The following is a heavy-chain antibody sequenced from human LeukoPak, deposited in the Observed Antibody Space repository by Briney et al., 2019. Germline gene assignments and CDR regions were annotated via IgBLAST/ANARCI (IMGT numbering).Heavy chain of an antibody. CDR2: IYHSGST. CDR1: GYSISSGYY. J-gene: IGHJ4*02. V-gene: IGHV4-38-2*02. Sequence: SETLSLTCTVSGYSISSGYYWGWIRQPPGKGLEWIGSIYHSGSTYHNPSLKSRVTISVDTSKNQFSLKLSSVTAADTAVYYCARVAGYYDSSGYYYPFDYWGQGTLVTVSS. D-gene: IGHD3-22*01. CDR3: ARVAGYYDSSGYYYPFDY.